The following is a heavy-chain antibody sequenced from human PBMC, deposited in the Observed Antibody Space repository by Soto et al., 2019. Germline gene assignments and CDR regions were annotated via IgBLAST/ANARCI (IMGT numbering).Heavy chain of an antibody. V-gene: IGHV3-21*01. J-gene: IGHJ4*02. CDR1: GFTFSSYS. D-gene: IGHD1-26*01. Sequence: EVQLVESGGGLVKPGGSLRLSCAASGFTFSSYSMNWVRQAPGKGLEWVSSISSSSSYIYYADSVKGRFTISRDNAKNSLCLQMNRLRAEDTGVYYCARALPSVGATTADYWGQGTLVTVSS. CDR3: ARALPSVGATTADY. CDR2: ISSSSSYI.